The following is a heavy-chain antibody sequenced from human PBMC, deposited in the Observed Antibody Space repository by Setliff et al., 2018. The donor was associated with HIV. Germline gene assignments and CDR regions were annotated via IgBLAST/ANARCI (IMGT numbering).Heavy chain of an antibody. D-gene: IGHD2-8*02. J-gene: IGHJ3*02. CDR2: MNPNSGNT. CDR1: GYTFTSYD. CDR3: ARRITGLDAFDI. Sequence: ASVKVSCKASGYTFTSYDINWVRQATGQGLEWMGWMNPNSGNTGYAQKFQGRVTMTRNTSISTAYMEPSSLRSEDTAVYYCARRITGLDAFDIWGQGTMVTVSS. V-gene: IGHV1-8*02.